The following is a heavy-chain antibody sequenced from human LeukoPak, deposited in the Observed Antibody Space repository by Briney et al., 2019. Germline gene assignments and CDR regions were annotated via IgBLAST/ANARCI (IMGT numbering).Heavy chain of an antibody. Sequence: SETLSLTCTVSGGSISSYYWSWIRQPPGKGLEWIGYIYYSGSTNYNPSLKSRVTISVDTSKNQFSLKLSSVTAADTAVYYCARTGSGSYWVGYYYYYMDVWGKGTTVTASS. J-gene: IGHJ6*03. CDR3: ARTGSGSYWVGYYYYYMDV. CDR2: IYYSGST. CDR1: GGSISSYY. D-gene: IGHD3-10*01. V-gene: IGHV4-59*01.